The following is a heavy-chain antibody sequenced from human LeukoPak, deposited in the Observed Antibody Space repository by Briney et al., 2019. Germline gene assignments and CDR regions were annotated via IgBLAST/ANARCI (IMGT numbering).Heavy chain of an antibody. Sequence: GASVKLSCKASGYTFTSYGISWVQQATGQRLKWMGWISAYNGNTNYAQKLQGRVTMTTDTSTSTAYMELRSLRSDDTAVYYCARDRFTYDSSGYYHDYWGQGTLVTVSS. V-gene: IGHV1-18*01. CDR2: ISAYNGNT. CDR3: ARDRFTYDSSGYYHDY. CDR1: GYTFTSYG. D-gene: IGHD3-22*01. J-gene: IGHJ4*02.